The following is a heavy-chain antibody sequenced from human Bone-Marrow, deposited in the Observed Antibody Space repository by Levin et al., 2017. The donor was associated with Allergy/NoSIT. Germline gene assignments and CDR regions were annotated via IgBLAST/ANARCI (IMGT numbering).Heavy chain of an antibody. V-gene: IGHV3-48*01. CDR3: VRGLPDY. J-gene: IGHJ4*02. CDR2: INSSSGTI. CDR1: GFTFSSYS. Sequence: GGSLRLSCATSGFTFSSYSMNWVRQAPGKGLEWVSYINSSSGTIYYADSVKGRFTISRDNAKKSLYLQMSSLRVEDTAVYYCVRGLPDYWGQGTLATVSS.